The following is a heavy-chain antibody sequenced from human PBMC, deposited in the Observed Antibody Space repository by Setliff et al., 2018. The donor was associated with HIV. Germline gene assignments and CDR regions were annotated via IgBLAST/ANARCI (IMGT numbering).Heavy chain of an antibody. CDR3: AKGFNWGSYYFDY. V-gene: IGHV3-23*01. J-gene: IGHJ4*02. CDR2: ISGSGSAT. CDR1: GFTFNTYA. Sequence: PGGSLRLSCAASGFTFNTYAMSWVRQVPGKGLELIAVISGSGSATTYADSVAGRFTVSRDNSKNMMYLQMGSLRVDDTAIYYCAKGFNWGSYYFDYWGQGTLVTVSS. D-gene: IGHD7-27*01.